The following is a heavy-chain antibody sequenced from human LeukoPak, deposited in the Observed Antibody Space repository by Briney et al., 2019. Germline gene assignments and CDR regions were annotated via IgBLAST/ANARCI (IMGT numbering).Heavy chain of an antibody. CDR1: GGSFSGYY. J-gene: IGHJ4*02. V-gene: IGHV4-34*01. Sequence: PSETLSLTCAVYGGSFSGYYWSWTRQPPGKGLEWIGEINHSRSTNYNPSRKSRVTISVDTSKNQFSLKLNSVTAADTAVYYCARGPYPLVYWDQGTLVTVSS. CDR2: INHSRST. CDR3: ARGPYPLVY. D-gene: IGHD2-2*01.